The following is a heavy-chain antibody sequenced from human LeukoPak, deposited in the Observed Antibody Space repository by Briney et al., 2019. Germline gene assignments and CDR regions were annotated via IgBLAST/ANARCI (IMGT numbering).Heavy chain of an antibody. CDR2: IKQDGSEK. V-gene: IGHV3-7*01. CDR3: ARAYCGGDCYLGGYFDY. D-gene: IGHD2-21*01. J-gene: IGHJ4*02. Sequence: GGSLRLSCAASGFTVSSNYMSWVRQAPGKGLEWVANIKQDGSEKYYVDSVKGRFTISRDNAKNSLYLQMNSLRAEDTAVYYCARAYCGGDCYLGGYFDYWGQGTLVTVSS. CDR1: GFTVSSNY.